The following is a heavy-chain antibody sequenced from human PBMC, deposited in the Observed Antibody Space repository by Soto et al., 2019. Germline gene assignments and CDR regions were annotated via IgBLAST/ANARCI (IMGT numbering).Heavy chain of an antibody. CDR2: IYYSGTTT. CDR3: ARLGGSYAVPHFDY. Sequence: QVQLQESGPGLVRPSETLSLTCTVSGGSINHYDWTWIRQPPGKGLEWMGYIYYSGTTTNYNPSLKSRVTLSVDTSKNQFSLKLSSVTAADTAVYYCARLGGSYAVPHFDYWGQGTLVTVSS. V-gene: IGHV4-59*08. CDR1: GGSINHYD. D-gene: IGHD1-26*01. J-gene: IGHJ4*02.